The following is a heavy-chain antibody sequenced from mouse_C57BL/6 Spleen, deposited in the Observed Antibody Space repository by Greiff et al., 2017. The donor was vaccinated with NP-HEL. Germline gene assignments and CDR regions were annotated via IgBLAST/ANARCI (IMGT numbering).Heavy chain of an antibody. D-gene: IGHD2-4*01. Sequence: QVQLQQPGAELVKPGASVKMSCKASGYTFTSYWITWVKQRPGRGLEWIGDIYPGSGSTNYNEKFKSKATLTVDTSSSTAYMQLSSLTSEDSAVYYCARVGYDYAWFAYWGQGTLVTVSA. CDR1: GYTFTSYW. J-gene: IGHJ3*01. V-gene: IGHV1-55*01. CDR2: IYPGSGST. CDR3: ARVGYDYAWFAY.